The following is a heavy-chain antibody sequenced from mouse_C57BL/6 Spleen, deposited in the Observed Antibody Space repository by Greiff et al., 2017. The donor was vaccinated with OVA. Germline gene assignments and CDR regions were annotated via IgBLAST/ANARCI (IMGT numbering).Heavy chain of an antibody. Sequence: EVKVEESGGGLVQPGGSMKLSCVASGFTFSNYWMNWVRQSPEKGLEWVAQIRLKSDNYATHYAESVKGRFTISRDDSKSSVYLQMNNLRAEDTGIYYCTAIFLLLHDYWGQGTTLTVSS. D-gene: IGHD1-1*01. V-gene: IGHV6-3*01. CDR1: GFTFSNYW. CDR2: IRLKSDNYAT. J-gene: IGHJ2*01. CDR3: TAIFLLLHDY.